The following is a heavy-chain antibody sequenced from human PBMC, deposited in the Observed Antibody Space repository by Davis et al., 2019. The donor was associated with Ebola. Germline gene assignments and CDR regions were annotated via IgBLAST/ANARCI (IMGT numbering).Heavy chain of an antibody. CDR1: GGTFTNYA. D-gene: IGHD6-13*01. V-gene: IGHV1-69*04. CDR3: ARDLPGIAAAGEGY. Sequence: AASVKVSCKTSGGTFTNYAVNWVRQAPGQGLEWMGRIIPVVDTKDYAQKFQGRVTLTADRATNTAYMELSGLRFDDTAVYYCARDLPGIAAAGEGYWGQGTLVTVSS. CDR2: IIPVVDTK. J-gene: IGHJ4*02.